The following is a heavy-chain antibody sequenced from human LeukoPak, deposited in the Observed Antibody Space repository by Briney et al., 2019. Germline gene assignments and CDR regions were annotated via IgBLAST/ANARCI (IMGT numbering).Heavy chain of an antibody. V-gene: IGHV3-21*01. CDR1: GFTFSSYS. J-gene: IGHJ3*02. Sequence: GGSLRLSCAASGFTFSSYSMNWVRQATGKGLEWVSSISSSSSYIYYADSVKGRFTISRDNAKNSLYLQMNSLRAEDTAVYYCARDRPLGYCSSTSCPTDAFDIWGQGTMVTVSS. CDR2: ISSSSSYI. CDR3: ARDRPLGYCSSTSCPTDAFDI. D-gene: IGHD2-2*01.